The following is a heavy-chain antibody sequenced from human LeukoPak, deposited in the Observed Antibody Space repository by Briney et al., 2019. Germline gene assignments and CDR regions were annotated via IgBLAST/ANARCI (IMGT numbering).Heavy chain of an antibody. Sequence: GGSLRLSCAASGFTFSSYAMSWVRQAPGKGLEWVSDISGSGGSTYYADSVKGRFTISRDNSKNTLYLQMNSLRAEDTAVYYGANAEGAQVPAARFDYWGQGTLVTVSS. CDR2: ISGSGGST. D-gene: IGHD2-2*01. CDR1: GFTFSSYA. J-gene: IGHJ4*02. CDR3: ANAEGAQVPAARFDY. V-gene: IGHV3-23*01.